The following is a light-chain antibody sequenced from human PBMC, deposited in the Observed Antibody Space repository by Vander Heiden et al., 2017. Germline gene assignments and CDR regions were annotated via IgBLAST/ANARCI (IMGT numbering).Light chain of an antibody. Sequence: DIQITQSPFSLSASVGASATITCRASQSIDKYLNWYGQNQGKAPKLLIFLTSSVQSGAPARFTGSGSGTEFTLTINSLQPEDFATYYCQQSYSAPATFGQGTKVEIK. J-gene: IGKJ5*01. CDR1: QSIDKY. V-gene: IGKV1-39*01. CDR3: QQSYSAPAT. CDR2: LTS.